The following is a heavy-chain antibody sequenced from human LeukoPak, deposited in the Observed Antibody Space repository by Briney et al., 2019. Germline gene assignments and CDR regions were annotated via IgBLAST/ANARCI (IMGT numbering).Heavy chain of an antibody. Sequence: GGSLRLSCAASGFTFSSYAMTWVRQPPGKGLEWVAAISGSGGSTYYADSVKGRFTISRDNSKNTLYLQMNSLRAEDTAVYYCAKDLAYDSSGYLVDYWGQGTLVTVSS. CDR3: AKDLAYDSSGYLVDY. V-gene: IGHV3-23*01. CDR1: GFTFSSYA. D-gene: IGHD3-22*01. J-gene: IGHJ4*02. CDR2: ISGSGGST.